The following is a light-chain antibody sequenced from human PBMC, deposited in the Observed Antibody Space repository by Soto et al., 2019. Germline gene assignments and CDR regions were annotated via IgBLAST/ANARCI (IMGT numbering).Light chain of an antibody. CDR1: NIDVGSYNL. V-gene: IGLV2-14*02. CDR2: GNS. CDR3: QSYDTSLSGVV. J-gene: IGLJ1*01. Sequence: QSVLTQPASVSGSPGQSITVSCTGTNIDVGSYNLISWYQQHPGKAPKLLIDGNSNRPSGVPDRFSGSKSGTSASLAITGLQAEDEADYYCQSYDTSLSGVVFGTGTKVTVL.